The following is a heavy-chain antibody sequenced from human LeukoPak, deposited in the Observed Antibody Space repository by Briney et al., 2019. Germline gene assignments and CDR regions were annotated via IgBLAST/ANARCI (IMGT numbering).Heavy chain of an antibody. J-gene: IGHJ4*02. V-gene: IGHV3-48*01. CDR2: ISSSSGSI. Sequence: AGGSLRLSCAASGFTFSSYSMSWARQAPGKGLEWVSYISSSSGSIYYADSVKGRFTISRDDAKNSLYLQMNSLRAEDTAVYYCARVVIRGSYYFDYWGQGTLVTVSS. CDR1: GFTFSSYS. D-gene: IGHD1-26*01. CDR3: ARVVIRGSYYFDY.